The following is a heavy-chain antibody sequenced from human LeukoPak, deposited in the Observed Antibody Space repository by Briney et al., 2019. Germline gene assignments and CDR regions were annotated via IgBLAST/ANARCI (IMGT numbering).Heavy chain of an antibody. D-gene: IGHD2-15*01. CDR3: AKDGGTSYWYFDL. V-gene: IGHV3-30*18. CDR2: IFYDGRNK. J-gene: IGHJ2*01. Sequence: GRSLTLSCAASGFTFIRYGMHWVRQAPGKGLEGVAVIFYDGRNKYYADSVKGRFTISRDNSKNTLYLQMNSLRAEDTAVYYCAKDGGTSYWYFDLWGRGTLVTVSS. CDR1: GFTFIRYG.